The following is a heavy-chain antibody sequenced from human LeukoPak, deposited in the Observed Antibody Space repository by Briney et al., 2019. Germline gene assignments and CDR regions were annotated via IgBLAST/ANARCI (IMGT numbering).Heavy chain of an antibody. CDR3: AKDYDFWSANGYFDY. Sequence: GESLRLSCAVSGFTVNTNSMSWVRQVPGKGLEWVSVIYPVVTTHYADSVERRFTHARDNSKNTLYLHMNSLRAEGTAVYYCAKDYDFWSANGYFDYWGQGILVTVSS. V-gene: IGHV3-53*01. CDR1: GFTVNTNS. CDR2: IYPVVTT. J-gene: IGHJ4*02. D-gene: IGHD3-3*01.